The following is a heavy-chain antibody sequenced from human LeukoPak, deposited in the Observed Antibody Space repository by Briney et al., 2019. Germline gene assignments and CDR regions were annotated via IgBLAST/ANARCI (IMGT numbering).Heavy chain of an antibody. CDR1: GYIFTDYY. Sequence: ASVKVSCKASGYIFTDYYIHWVRQAPGQGLEWMGWINPNSGGTNYAQKFQGRVTMTGDTSISTAYMELSRLRSDDTAVYYCAEGIGRYSSSFFDYWGQGTLVTVSS. V-gene: IGHV1-2*02. D-gene: IGHD1-26*01. CDR3: AEGIGRYSSSFFDY. CDR2: INPNSGGT. J-gene: IGHJ4*02.